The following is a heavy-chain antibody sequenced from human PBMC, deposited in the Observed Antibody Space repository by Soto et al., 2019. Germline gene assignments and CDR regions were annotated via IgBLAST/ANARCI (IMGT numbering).Heavy chain of an antibody. D-gene: IGHD2-15*01. V-gene: IGHV4-30-2*01. J-gene: IGHJ4*02. CDR1: GCSISIGGYS. CDR3: ARHACSGGSCYFDY. CDR2: IYHSGST. Sequence: SETVSLTFAVSGCSISIGGYSWSWILQPPGKGLEWIGYIYHSGSTYYNPSLKSRVTISVDTSKNQFSLKVRSVTAADTAVYYCARHACSGGSCYFDYWGQGTLVTVSS.